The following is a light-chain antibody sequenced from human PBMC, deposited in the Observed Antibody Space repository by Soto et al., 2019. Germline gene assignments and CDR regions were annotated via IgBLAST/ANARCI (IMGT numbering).Light chain of an antibody. CDR2: GAS. Sequence: EIVLTQSPGTLSLSPGERATLSRRASQSVSSTYLAWYQQKPGQAPRLLIYGASSRATGIPDRFSGSGSGTDFTLTISSLEPEDFAVYYCQRYDISPFPFGQGTKLEIK. V-gene: IGKV3-20*01. CDR3: QRYDISPFP. CDR1: QSVSSTY. J-gene: IGKJ2*01.